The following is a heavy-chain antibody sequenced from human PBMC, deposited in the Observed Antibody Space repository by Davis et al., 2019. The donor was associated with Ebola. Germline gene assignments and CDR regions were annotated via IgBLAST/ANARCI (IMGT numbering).Heavy chain of an antibody. CDR2: IIPIFGTA. CDR3: ARDPYYGSGSYYADY. J-gene: IGHJ4*02. V-gene: IGHV1-69*13. CDR1: GGTFSSYA. Sequence: SVTVSCKASGGTFSSYAISWVRQAPGEGLEWMGGIIPIFGTANYAQKFQGRVTITADESTSTAYMELSSLRSEDTAVYYYARDPYYGSGSYYADYWGQGTLVTVSS. D-gene: IGHD3-10*01.